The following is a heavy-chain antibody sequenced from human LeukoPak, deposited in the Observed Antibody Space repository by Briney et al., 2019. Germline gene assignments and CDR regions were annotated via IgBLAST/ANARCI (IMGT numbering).Heavy chain of an antibody. CDR2: IWYDGSNK. D-gene: IGHD3-3*02. CDR3: ARDRGINIFGVVIDYYYYYYYMDV. J-gene: IGHJ6*03. Sequence: GGSLRLSCAASGFTFSSYGMHWVRQAPGKGLEWVAVIWYDGSNKYYADSVKGRFTISRDNSKNTLYLQMNSLRAEDTAVYYCARDRGINIFGVVIDYYYYYYYMDVWGKGTTVTVSS. V-gene: IGHV3-33*01. CDR1: GFTFSSYG.